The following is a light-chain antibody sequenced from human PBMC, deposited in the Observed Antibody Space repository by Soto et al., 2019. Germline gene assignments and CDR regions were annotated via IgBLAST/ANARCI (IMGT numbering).Light chain of an antibody. J-gene: IGLJ1*01. CDR2: DVS. CDR3: CSYAGSYTYV. V-gene: IGLV2-11*01. CDR1: SSDVGGYKY. Sequence: QSALTQPRSVSGSPGESVTISCTGTSSDVGGYKYVSWYQQHPGKAPKVIIFDVSERPSGVPDRFFGSKSGNRASLTISGLQAEDEGDYYCCSYAGSYTYVFGTGTKLTVL.